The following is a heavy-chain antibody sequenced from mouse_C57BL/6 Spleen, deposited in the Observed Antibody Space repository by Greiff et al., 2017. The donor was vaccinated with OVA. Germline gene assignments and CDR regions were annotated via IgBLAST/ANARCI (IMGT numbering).Heavy chain of an antibody. CDR1: GYTFTSYW. CDR3: ARRQDYDAFAY. CDR2: IDPSDSYT. D-gene: IGHD2-4*01. Sequence: VQLQQPGAELVKPGASVKLSCKASGYTFTSYWMQWVKLRPGQGLEWIGEIDPSDSYTNYNQKFKGKATLTVDTSSSTAYMQLSSLTSEDSAVYYCARRQDYDAFAYWGQGTLVTVSA. V-gene: IGHV1-50*01. J-gene: IGHJ3*01.